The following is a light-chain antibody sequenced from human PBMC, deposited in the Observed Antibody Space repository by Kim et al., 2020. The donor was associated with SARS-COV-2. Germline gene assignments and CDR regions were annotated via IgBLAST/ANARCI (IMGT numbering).Light chain of an antibody. Sequence: SYELTQPPSVSVAPGQTARITCGGNNIGSKSVHWYQQKPGQAPVLVIYYDSDRPSGIPERFSGSKAGTTATLTISRVEAGDEADYYCQVWDTGTDDYVFG. CDR1: NIGSKS. CDR2: YDS. CDR3: QVWDTGTDDYV. J-gene: IGLJ1*01. V-gene: IGLV3-21*04.